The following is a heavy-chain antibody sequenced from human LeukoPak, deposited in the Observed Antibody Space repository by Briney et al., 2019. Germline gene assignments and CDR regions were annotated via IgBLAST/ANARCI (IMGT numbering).Heavy chain of an antibody. D-gene: IGHD1-1*01. V-gene: IGHV3-53*01. CDR2: IYSGGTT. Sequence: TGGSLRLSCAASGFSVSNNYMTWVRQAPGKGLEWLSVIYSGGTTYYADSVKGRFTTSKDNSKNTVYLQMNSLRVEDTAVYYCARGPVTRFDYWGQGTLVTVSS. J-gene: IGHJ4*02. CDR1: GFSVSNNY. CDR3: ARGPVTRFDY.